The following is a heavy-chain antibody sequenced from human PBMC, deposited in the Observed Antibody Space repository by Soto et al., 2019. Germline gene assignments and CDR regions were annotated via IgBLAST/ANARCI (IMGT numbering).Heavy chain of an antibody. CDR3: ARSIAARPVNWFDP. Sequence: PSETLSLTCAISGDSVSSNSAAWNWIRQSPSRGLEWLGRTYYRSKWYNDYAVSVKSRITINPDTSKNQFSLQLNSVTPEDTAVYYCARSIAARPVNWFDPWGQGTLVTVSS. V-gene: IGHV6-1*01. D-gene: IGHD6-6*01. J-gene: IGHJ5*02. CDR1: GDSVSSNSAA. CDR2: TYYRSKWYN.